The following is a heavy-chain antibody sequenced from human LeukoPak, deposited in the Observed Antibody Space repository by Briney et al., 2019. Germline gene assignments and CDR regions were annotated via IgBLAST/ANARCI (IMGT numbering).Heavy chain of an antibody. Sequence: ASVKVSCKAPGYTFTSYGISWVRQAPGQGLEWMGWISAYNGNTNYAQKLQGRVTMTTDTSTSTAYMELRSLRSDDTAVYYCARVAHLVAAAGTMSWFDPWGQGTLVTVSS. CDR1: GYTFTSYG. CDR3: ARVAHLVAAAGTMSWFDP. D-gene: IGHD6-13*01. V-gene: IGHV1-18*01. CDR2: ISAYNGNT. J-gene: IGHJ5*02.